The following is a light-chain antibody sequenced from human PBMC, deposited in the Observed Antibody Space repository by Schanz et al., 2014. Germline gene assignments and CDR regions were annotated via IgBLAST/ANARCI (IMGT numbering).Light chain of an antibody. CDR2: GNY. V-gene: IGLV1-40*01. CDR1: SSNIGAGYD. J-gene: IGLJ1*01. CDR3: AAWDDSLDAYV. Sequence: QSVLTQPPSVSGAPGQRVTISCTGSSSNIGAGYDVHWYQQLPGAAPKLLIYGNYRRPSGVPDRFSGSRSGTSASLTISGLQSEDEADYYCAAWDDSLDAYVFGSGTKLTVL.